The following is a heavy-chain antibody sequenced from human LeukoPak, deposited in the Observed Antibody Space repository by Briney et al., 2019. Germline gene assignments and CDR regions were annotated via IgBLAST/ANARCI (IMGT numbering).Heavy chain of an antibody. J-gene: IGHJ5*02. CDR3: ARTTAAGPLGWFDP. CDR1: GGSISSGDYY. Sequence: SQTLSLTCTVSGGSISSGDYYWSWIRQPPGKGLEWIGYIYYSGGTYYNPSLKSRVTISVDTSKNQFSLKLSSVPAADTAVYYCARTTAAGPLGWFDPWGQGTLVTVSS. CDR2: IYYSGGT. D-gene: IGHD6-13*01. V-gene: IGHV4-30-4*08.